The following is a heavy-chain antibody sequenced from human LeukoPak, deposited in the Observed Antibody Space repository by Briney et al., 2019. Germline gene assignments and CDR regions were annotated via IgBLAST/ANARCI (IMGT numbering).Heavy chain of an antibody. CDR1: GYSISSDFY. Sequence: SETLSLTCTVSGYSISSDFYCGWIRQPPGKGLEWIATIHSTGATYYSPSLSSRATISLDTSANQFSLELRSVSAADTAVYFCATPNIRGTIDPFDVWGNGTTVIVSS. CDR3: ATPNIRGTIDPFDV. D-gene: IGHD2/OR15-2a*01. J-gene: IGHJ6*04. V-gene: IGHV4-38-2*02. CDR2: IHSTGAT.